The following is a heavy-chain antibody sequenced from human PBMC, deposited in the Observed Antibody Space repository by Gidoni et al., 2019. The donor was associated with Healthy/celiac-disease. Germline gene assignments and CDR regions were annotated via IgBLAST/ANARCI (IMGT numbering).Heavy chain of an antibody. Sequence: QLQLQESGPGLVKPSETLSLTCTVYGGSISSSSYYWGWIRQPPGKGLEWIGSIYYSGSTYYNPSLKSRVTISVDTSKNQFSLKLSSVTAADTAVYYCARLDYGDSLLSPDYWGQGTLVTVSS. CDR1: GGSISSSSYY. CDR3: ARLDYGDSLLSPDY. V-gene: IGHV4-39*01. J-gene: IGHJ4*02. CDR2: IYYSGST. D-gene: IGHD4-17*01.